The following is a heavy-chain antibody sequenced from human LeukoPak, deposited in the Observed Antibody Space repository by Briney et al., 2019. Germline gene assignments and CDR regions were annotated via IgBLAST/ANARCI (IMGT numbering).Heavy chain of an antibody. CDR3: AKEAKPPGNYYDSSGYYYDY. CDR2: ISGSGGST. J-gene: IGHJ4*02. CDR1: GFTFSSYA. D-gene: IGHD3-22*01. V-gene: IGHV3-23*01. Sequence: PGGSLRLSCAASGFTFSSYAMSWVRQAPGKGLEWVSAISGSGGSTYYADSVKGRCTISRDNSKNTLYLKMNSLRAEDTAVYYCAKEAKPPGNYYDSSGYYYDYWGQGTLVTVSS.